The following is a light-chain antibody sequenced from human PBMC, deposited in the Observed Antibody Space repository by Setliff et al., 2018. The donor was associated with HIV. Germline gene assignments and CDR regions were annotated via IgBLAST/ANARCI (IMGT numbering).Light chain of an antibody. CDR3: SSYTNTPLDV. V-gene: IGLV2-14*03. CDR1: SSDVGGYNY. CDR2: DVS. J-gene: IGLJ1*01. Sequence: ALTQPASVSGSPGQSITISCTGTSSDVGGYNYVSWYQQHPGKAPKLMIYDVSNRPSGVSNRFSGSKSGNTASLLISGLHPEDEADYYCSSYTNTPLDVFGTGTKVTVL.